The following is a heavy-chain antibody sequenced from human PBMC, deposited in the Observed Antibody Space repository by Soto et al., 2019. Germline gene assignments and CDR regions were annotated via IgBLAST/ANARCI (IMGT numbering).Heavy chain of an antibody. CDR1: GGSISSGDYY. J-gene: IGHJ6*02. V-gene: IGHV4-30-4*01. Sequence: LSLTCTVSGGSISSGDYYWSWIRQPPGKGLEWIGYIYYSGSTYYNPSLKSRVTISVDTSKNQFSLKLSSVTAADTAMYYCARDTSQYYDFWSGYYADYYYYGMDVWGQGTTVTVSS. D-gene: IGHD3-3*01. CDR3: ARDTSQYYDFWSGYYADYYYYGMDV. CDR2: IYYSGST.